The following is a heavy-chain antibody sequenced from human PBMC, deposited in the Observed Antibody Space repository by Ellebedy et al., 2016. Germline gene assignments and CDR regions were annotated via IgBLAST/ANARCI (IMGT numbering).Heavy chain of an antibody. V-gene: IGHV3-53*01. J-gene: IGHJ6*03. CDR3: ARVHTAVFGVVSPHSNYMDV. CDR1: GLSVSRNY. CDR2: IFAAGTT. Sequence: GESLKISXAASGLSVSRNYMSWVRQAPGKGLECVSVIFAAGTTYYADSVKGRFTISRDNSKTTLWLQMNSLTAEDTAVYYCARVHTAVFGVVSPHSNYMDVWGKGTTVIVSS. D-gene: IGHD3-3*01.